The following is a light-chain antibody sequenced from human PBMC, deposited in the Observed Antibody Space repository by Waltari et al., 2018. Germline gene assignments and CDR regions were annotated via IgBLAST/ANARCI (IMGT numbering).Light chain of an antibody. CDR3: QSADSTSNYRM. CDR1: TLSYQY. V-gene: IGLV3-25*03. Sequence: SYELTQPPSVSVSPGQTARITCPGNTLSYQYTFWYQPKPGQAPVLVIYKDRERPSGIPERFSGSSSGTLVTLTISGVQAEDEADYYCQSADSTSNYRMFGGGTKLTVL. CDR2: KDR. J-gene: IGLJ3*02.